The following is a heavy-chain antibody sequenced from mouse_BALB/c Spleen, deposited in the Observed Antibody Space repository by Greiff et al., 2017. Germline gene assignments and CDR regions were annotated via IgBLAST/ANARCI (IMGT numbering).Heavy chain of an antibody. CDR3: ARENTVVAHYFDY. CDR1: GFTFSSYA. D-gene: IGHD1-1*01. CDR2: ISSGGSYT. J-gene: IGHJ2*01. Sequence: EVMLVESGGGLVKPGGSLKLSCAASGFTFSSYAMSWVRQSPEKRLEWVAEISSGGSYTYYPDTVTGRFTISRDNAKNTLYLEMSSLRSEDTAMYYCARENTVVAHYFDYWGQGTTLTVSS. V-gene: IGHV5-9-4*01.